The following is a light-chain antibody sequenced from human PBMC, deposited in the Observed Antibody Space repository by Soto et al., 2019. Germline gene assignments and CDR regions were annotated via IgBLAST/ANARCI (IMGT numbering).Light chain of an antibody. J-gene: IGKJ4*01. CDR2: GAS. CDR3: QQHANWPLT. CDR1: QSVSSY. Sequence: EMVLTQSPASLSLSTGERATVPCRASQSVSSYLAWYQQKPGQAPRLLIYGASNRATGIPARFSGSGSGTDFILTISRLEPEDFAVYYCQQHANWPLTFGGGTKVDIK. V-gene: IGKV3-11*01.